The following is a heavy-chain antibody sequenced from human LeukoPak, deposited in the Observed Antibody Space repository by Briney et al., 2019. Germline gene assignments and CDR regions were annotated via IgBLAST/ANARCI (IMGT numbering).Heavy chain of an antibody. CDR1: GGSFSGYY. CDR2: INHSGRT. J-gene: IGHJ4*02. D-gene: IGHD6-13*01. V-gene: IGHV4-34*01. Sequence: SETLSLTCAVYGGSFSGYYWSWIRQPPGKGLEWIGEINHSGRTNYNPSLKSRVTISVDTSKNQFSLKLSSVTAADTAVYYCARYSSSWYEGGPFDYWGQGTLVTVSS. CDR3: ARYSSSWYEGGPFDY.